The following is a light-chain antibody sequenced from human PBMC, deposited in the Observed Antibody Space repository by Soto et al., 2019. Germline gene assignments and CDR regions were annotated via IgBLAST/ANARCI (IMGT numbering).Light chain of an antibody. V-gene: IGKV4-1*01. CDR1: QSVLYSSDNKNY. CDR2: WAS. J-gene: IGKJ4*01. Sequence: DIVMTQSPDSLAVSLGERATINCKSSQSVLYSSDNKNYLAWYQQKPGQSPKLLFYWASTRESGVPARFSGSGSGTDFSLTIRSLQAEDVAVYFCQQYYKTPLTFGGGTKVEIK. CDR3: QQYYKTPLT.